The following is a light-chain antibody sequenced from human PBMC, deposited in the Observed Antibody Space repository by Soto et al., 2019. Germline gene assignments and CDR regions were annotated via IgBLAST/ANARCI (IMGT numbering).Light chain of an antibody. CDR1: QSISSW. V-gene: IGKV1-5*01. CDR3: QQYNRYSLT. CDR2: DAS. J-gene: IGKJ4*01. Sequence: DIQMTQSPSTLSASVGDRVTITCRASQSISSWLAWYQQKPGKAPKLLIYDASSLESGVPSRFSGSGSDTEFTLTINKQHPDDFATYHCQQYNRYSLTFGGGTKVEIK.